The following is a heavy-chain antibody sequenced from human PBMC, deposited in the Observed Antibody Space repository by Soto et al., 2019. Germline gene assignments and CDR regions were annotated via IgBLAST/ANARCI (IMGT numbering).Heavy chain of an antibody. CDR2: IYSTGYT. D-gene: IGHD1-26*01. Sequence: QLQLQESGPGLVKPSETLSLNCTVSGGSLTSSSYSWAWIRQPPGKGLEWIGSIYSTGYTYYNPSLRSRVAISLATATPQFSPTLGSVTAAYTAVYYRAGPSQAGGSYGYWGQGTLVTFSS. J-gene: IGHJ1*01. CDR1: GGSLTSSSYS. CDR3: AGPSQAGGSYGY. V-gene: IGHV4-39*01.